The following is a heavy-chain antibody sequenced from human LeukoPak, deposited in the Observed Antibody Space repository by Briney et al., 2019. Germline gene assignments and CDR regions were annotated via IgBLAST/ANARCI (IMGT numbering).Heavy chain of an antibody. D-gene: IGHD5/OR15-5a*01. CDR2: IWYDGSNK. J-gene: IGHJ4*02. V-gene: IGHV3-33*01. CDR3: ARFYENYYFDY. Sequence: AGGSLRLSCAASGFTFSSYGMHWVRQAPGKGLEWVAVIWYDGSNKYYADSVKGRFTISRDNFKNTLYLQMNSLRAEDTAVYYCARFYENYYFDYWGQGTLVTVSS. CDR1: GFTFSSYG.